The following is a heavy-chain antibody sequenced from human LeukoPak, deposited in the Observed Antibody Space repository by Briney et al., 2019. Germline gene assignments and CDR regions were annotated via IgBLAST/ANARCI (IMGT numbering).Heavy chain of an antibody. CDR2: ISYDGGNI. Sequence: PGGSLRLSCAASGFIFSSYGMHWVRQAPGKGLEWVAVISYDGGNISYTDSVKGRFTISRDNSKNTLYLQMNSLRAEDTAVYCCAKRGYCRGGTCFSHDTFDIWGQGTMATVSS. CDR1: GFIFSSYG. J-gene: IGHJ3*02. D-gene: IGHD2-15*01. V-gene: IGHV3-30*18. CDR3: AKRGYCRGGTCFSHDTFDI.